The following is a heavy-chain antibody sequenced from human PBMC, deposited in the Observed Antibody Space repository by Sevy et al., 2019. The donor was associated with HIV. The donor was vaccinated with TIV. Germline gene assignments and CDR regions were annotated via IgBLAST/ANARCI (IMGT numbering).Heavy chain of an antibody. D-gene: IGHD6-6*01. J-gene: IGHJ4*02. CDR3: AKALEYSSSSVDY. Sequence: GGSLRLSCAASGFTFSSYAMSWVRQAPGKGLEWVSAISGSGGSTYYGDSVKGRFPISRENSKNTLYLQMNSLIAEDTAVYYCAKALEYSSSSVDYWGQGTLVTVSS. CDR2: ISGSGGST. CDR1: GFTFSSYA. V-gene: IGHV3-23*01.